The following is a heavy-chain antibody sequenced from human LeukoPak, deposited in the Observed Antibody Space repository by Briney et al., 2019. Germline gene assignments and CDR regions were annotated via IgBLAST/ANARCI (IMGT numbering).Heavy chain of an antibody. CDR1: GYTFTSYA. V-gene: IGHV7-4-1*02. D-gene: IGHD2-15*01. CDR2: INTNTGNP. J-gene: IGHJ4*02. CDR3: ARSNGVVVAATVLWVDY. Sequence: ASVKVSCKASGYTFTSYAMNWVRQAPGQGLEWMGWINTNTGNPTYAQGFTGRFVFSLDTSVSTAYLQISSLKAEDTAVYYCARSNGVVVAATVLWVDYWGQGTLVTVSS.